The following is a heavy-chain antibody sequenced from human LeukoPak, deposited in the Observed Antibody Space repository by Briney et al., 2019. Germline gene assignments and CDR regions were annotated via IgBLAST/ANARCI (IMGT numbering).Heavy chain of an antibody. Sequence: GGSLRLSCAASGFTFSSYAMSWVRQAPGKGLEWVGNVNQGGNAQYYVDSVRGRFTISRDNAKNSLQLQMNSLRAEDTALYYCARDGFATGSHDYWGQGTLVTVSS. CDR1: GFTFSSYA. CDR3: ARDGFATGSHDY. J-gene: IGHJ4*02. CDR2: VNQGGNAQ. D-gene: IGHD3-10*01. V-gene: IGHV3-7*01.